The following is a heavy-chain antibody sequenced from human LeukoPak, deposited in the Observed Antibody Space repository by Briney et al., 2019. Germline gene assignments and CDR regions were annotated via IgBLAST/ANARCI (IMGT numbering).Heavy chain of an antibody. D-gene: IGHD4-17*01. Sequence: SETLSLTCTVSGGSISSGGYYWSWIRQHPGKGLEWIGYIYYSGSTYYNPSLRSRLTISVDTSKTQFSLKLSSVTAADTAVYYCARTNYGDSYDAFDIWGQGTLVTVSS. CDR3: ARTNYGDSYDAFDI. CDR1: GGSISSGGYY. V-gene: IGHV4-31*03. CDR2: IYYSGST. J-gene: IGHJ3*02.